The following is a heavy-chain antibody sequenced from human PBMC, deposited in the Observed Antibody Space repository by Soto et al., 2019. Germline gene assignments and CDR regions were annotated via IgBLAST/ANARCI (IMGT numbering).Heavy chain of an antibody. D-gene: IGHD2-21*02. J-gene: IGHJ6*02. CDR2: IYYSGST. V-gene: IGHV4-31*03. CDR3: ARVCGGDCHYGMDV. Sequence: QVQLQESGPGLVKPSQTLSLTCTVSGGSISSGGYYWSWIRQHPGKGLEWIGYIYYSGSTYYNPSLKSRVTISVDSSKNQFSPKLRSVTAADTAVYYCARVCGGDCHYGMDVWGQGTTVTVSS. CDR1: GGSISSGGYY.